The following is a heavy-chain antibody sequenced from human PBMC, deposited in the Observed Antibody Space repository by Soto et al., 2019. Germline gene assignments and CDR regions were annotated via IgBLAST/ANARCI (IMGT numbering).Heavy chain of an antibody. CDR3: ARHNYCGDDCYYFDY. Sequence: QLQLQESGPGLVKPSETLSITCTVSGGSITSVSYYWGWIRQPPGKGLEWIGSIYYSGSTYYNPSLKSRVTISVDTSTNQFSLKLSSVTAADTAVYYCARHNYCGDDCYYFDYWGQGTLVTVSS. D-gene: IGHD2-21*02. V-gene: IGHV4-39*01. CDR2: IYYSGST. J-gene: IGHJ4*02. CDR1: GGSITSVSYY.